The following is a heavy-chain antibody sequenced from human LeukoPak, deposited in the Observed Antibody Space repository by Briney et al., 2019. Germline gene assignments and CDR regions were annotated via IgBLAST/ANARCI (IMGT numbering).Heavy chain of an antibody. CDR3: ARGDIPDY. CDR1: GYSITSGYY. D-gene: IGHD2-21*01. CDR2: IFHSGKT. V-gene: IGHV4-38-2*01. J-gene: IGHJ4*02. Sequence: SETLSLTCAVSGYSITSGYYWGWIRQPPEKGLEWIGSIFHSGKTYYNLSLKSRVTISVDTSKNQFSLRLTSVTAADTAVYYCARGDIPDYRGQGTLVTVSS.